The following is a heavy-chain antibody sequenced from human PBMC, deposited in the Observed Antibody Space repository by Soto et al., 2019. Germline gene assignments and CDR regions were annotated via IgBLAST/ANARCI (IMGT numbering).Heavy chain of an antibody. Sequence: ASVKVSCKVSGYTLTELSMHWVRQAPGKGLEWMGGFIPIFGTANYAQKFQGRVTITADESTSTAYMELSSLISEDTAVYYCARARRSGHFDYWGQGTLVTVSS. CDR1: GYTLTELS. J-gene: IGHJ4*02. CDR3: ARARRSGHFDY. V-gene: IGHV1-24*01. CDR2: FIPIFGTA.